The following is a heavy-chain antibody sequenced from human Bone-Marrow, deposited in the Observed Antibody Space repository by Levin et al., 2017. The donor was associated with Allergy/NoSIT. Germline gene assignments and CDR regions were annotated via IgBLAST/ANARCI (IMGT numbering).Heavy chain of an antibody. CDR1: GFTFSSYA. CDR3: AKEGLAVAGYYFDS. Sequence: TGGSLRLSCAASGFTFSSYAMSWVRQAPGKGLEWVSSISGSGTITHYAESVKGRFTISRDISKNMLHLQMNSLRAEDTAIYFCAKEGLAVAGYYFDSWGQGPLVTVSS. CDR2: ISGSGTIT. D-gene: IGHD6-19*01. V-gene: IGHV3-23*01. J-gene: IGHJ4*02.